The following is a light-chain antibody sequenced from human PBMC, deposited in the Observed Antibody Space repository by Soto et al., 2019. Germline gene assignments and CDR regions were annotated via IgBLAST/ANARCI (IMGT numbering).Light chain of an antibody. J-gene: IGLJ1*01. CDR3: SSSTSSSTPV. V-gene: IGLV2-14*01. CDR1: SSDVGGYNY. Sequence: QSALTQPASVSGSPGQSITISCTGTSSDVGGYNYVSWYQQHPGKAPKLMIYDVSNRPSGVSNRFSGSKSGNTASLTISGLQAEDEADYYCSSSTSSSTPVFGTGTK. CDR2: DVS.